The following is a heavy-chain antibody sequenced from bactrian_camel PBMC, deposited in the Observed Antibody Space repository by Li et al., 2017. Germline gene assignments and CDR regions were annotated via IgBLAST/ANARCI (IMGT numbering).Heavy chain of an antibody. J-gene: IGHJ4*01. CDR2: VDVDGNT. Sequence: HVQLVESGGGSVEAGGSLRLQCVVSAYTSITDCMAWFRQPPGKEREAVAAVDVDGNTSYADSVKGRFTISQDVANNKLSLQMNSLKVEDTAMYYCAAATLARITPTSGTTYTYDCWGQGTQVTVS. CDR1: AYTSITDC. V-gene: IGHV3S26*01. D-gene: IGHD2*01. CDR3: AAATLARITPTSGTTYTYDC.